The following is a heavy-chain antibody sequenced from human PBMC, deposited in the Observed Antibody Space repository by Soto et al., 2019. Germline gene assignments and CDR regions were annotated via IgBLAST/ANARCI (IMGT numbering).Heavy chain of an antibody. J-gene: IGHJ4*02. V-gene: IGHV3-23*01. CDR1: GFTFSSYA. CDR2: ISGSGGST. Sequence: EVQLLESGGGLVQPGGSLRLSCAASGFTFSSYAMSWVRQAPEKGLEWVSAISGSGGSTYYADSVKGRFTISRDNSKNTLYLQMNSLRAEDTAVYYRAKGTVDTAMVYDYWGQGTLVTVSS. CDR3: AKGTVDTAMVYDY. D-gene: IGHD5-18*01.